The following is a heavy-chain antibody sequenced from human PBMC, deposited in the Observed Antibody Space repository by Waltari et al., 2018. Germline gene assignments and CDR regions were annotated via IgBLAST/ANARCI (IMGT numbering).Heavy chain of an antibody. V-gene: IGHV3-7*01. CDR3: ATVEWYRMDY. CDR1: GFTFSRSW. J-gene: IGHJ4*02. D-gene: IGHD3-3*01. CDR2: VKEDESEG. Sequence: EVQLVESGGGLVQPRGSLRISCSASGFTFSRSWMTWVRQGPGKGREGVANVKEDESEGYYVDSVKGRFTSSRDNTKNALFLQMNSLRAEDTAAYYCATVEWYRMDYWGQGTLVTVSS.